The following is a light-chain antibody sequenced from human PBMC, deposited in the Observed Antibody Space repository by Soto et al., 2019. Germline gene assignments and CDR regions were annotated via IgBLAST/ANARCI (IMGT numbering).Light chain of an antibody. CDR2: DVS. V-gene: IGLV2-11*01. CDR1: SSDVAIYNY. J-gene: IGLJ1*01. Sequence: QSVLTQPRSVSGSPGQSVTISCTGTSSDVAIYNYISWYHQHPGEAPKLMIHDVSERPSGVPDRFSGSKSGNTASLTISGLQAEDEADYYCCSYAGSYTFERNVFGTGTQVTVL. CDR3: CSYAGSYTFERNV.